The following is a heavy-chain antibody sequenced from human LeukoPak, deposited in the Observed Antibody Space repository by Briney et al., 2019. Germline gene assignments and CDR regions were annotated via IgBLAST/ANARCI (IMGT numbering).Heavy chain of an antibody. CDR1: GFTFSNYG. V-gene: IGHV3-33*06. J-gene: IGHJ3*02. CDR3: AKDWRLQQGLGALDI. D-gene: IGHD1-1*01. CDR2: IWYDGSNK. Sequence: PGRSLRLSCAASGFTFSNYGMHWVRQAPGKGLEWVTIIWYDGSNKYYADSVKGRFTISRDNSKNTLYLQMNSLRADDTAVFYCAKDWRLQQGLGALDIWDQGTMVTGSS.